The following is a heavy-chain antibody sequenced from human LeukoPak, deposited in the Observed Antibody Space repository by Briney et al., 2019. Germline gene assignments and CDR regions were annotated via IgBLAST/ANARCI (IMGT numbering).Heavy chain of an antibody. CDR3: ARGAYSYVGYFDY. D-gene: IGHD5-18*01. Sequence: SGTLSLTCTVSGYSINGGYYWGWIRQPPGKGLEWIGIIYHSGTTYSNPSLKSRVTISVDTSKNQFSLKLSSVTAEDTAVYYCARGAYSYVGYFDYWGQGTLVTVSS. CDR1: GYSINGGYY. CDR2: IYHSGTT. V-gene: IGHV4-38-2*02. J-gene: IGHJ4*02.